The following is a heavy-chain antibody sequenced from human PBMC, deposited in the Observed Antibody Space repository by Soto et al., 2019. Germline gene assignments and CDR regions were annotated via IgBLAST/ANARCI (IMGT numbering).Heavy chain of an antibody. CDR1: GFTFSNYN. CDR3: VRGGHGSGSYLGSY. Sequence: EVQLVESGGGLVKPGGSLRVSCAASGFTFSNYNMIWVRQAPGKGLEWVSSISGSGSYIYYADSVRGRFTISRDNANKSLYLEMDSLRAEDTAVYYCVRGGHGSGSYLGSYWGQGILVTVSS. V-gene: IGHV3-21*04. CDR2: ISGSGSYI. J-gene: IGHJ4*02. D-gene: IGHD3-10*01.